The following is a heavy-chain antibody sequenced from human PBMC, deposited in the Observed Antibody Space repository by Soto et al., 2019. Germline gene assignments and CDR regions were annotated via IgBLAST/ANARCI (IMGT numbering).Heavy chain of an antibody. J-gene: IGHJ5*02. Sequence: QVPLVESGGGLVKPGGSLRLSCAASGFTFSDYYMSWIRQAPGKGLEWVSYISSSSSYTNYADSVKGRFTISRDNAKNSLYLQMNSLRAEDTAVYYCARDPAVAGTSWFDPWGQGTLVTVSS. CDR1: GFTFSDYY. D-gene: IGHD6-19*01. V-gene: IGHV3-11*05. CDR3: ARDPAVAGTSWFDP. CDR2: ISSSSSYT.